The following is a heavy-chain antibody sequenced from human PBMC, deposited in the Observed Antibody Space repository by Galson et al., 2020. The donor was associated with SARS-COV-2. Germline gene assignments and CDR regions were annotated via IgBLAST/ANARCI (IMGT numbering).Heavy chain of an antibody. J-gene: IGHJ6*02. D-gene: IGHD6-13*01. CDR3: ARVGPLSSSSHYYYYGMDV. CDR1: GGSISSYY. CDR2: IYYSGST. Sequence: SETLSLTCTVSGGSISSYYWSWIRQPPGKGLEWIGYIYYSGSTNYNPSLKSRVTISVDTSKNQFSLKLSSVTAADTAVYYCARVGPLSSSSHYYYYGMDVWGQGTTVTVSS. V-gene: IGHV4-59*13.